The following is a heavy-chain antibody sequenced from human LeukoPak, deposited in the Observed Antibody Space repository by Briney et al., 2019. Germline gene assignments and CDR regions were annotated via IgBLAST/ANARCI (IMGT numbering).Heavy chain of an antibody. J-gene: IGHJ2*01. CDR1: GDSMNEHY. CDR3: ARDRLGATGHWRIDV. V-gene: IGHV4-59*11. CDR2: IYRSGTT. D-gene: IGHD1-26*01. Sequence: SETLSLTCTVSGDSMNEHYWTWIRQPPGKGLEWIGHIYRSGTTNYNPSLKSRVTMSVDTSNNQFALKLSSVTAADTAVYYCARDRLGATGHWRIDVWGRGTLVTVSS.